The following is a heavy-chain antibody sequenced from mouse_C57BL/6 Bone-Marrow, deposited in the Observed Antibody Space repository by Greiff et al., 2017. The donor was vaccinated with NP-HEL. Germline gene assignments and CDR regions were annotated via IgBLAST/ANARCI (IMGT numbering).Heavy chain of an antibody. V-gene: IGHV3-1*01. CDR1: GYSITSGYD. CDR2: ISYSGST. J-gene: IGHJ3*01. D-gene: IGHD1-1*01. Sequence: VQLKESGPGMVKPSQSLSLTCTVTGYSITSGYDWHWIRHFPGNKLEWMGYISYSGSTNYNPSLKSRIPITHDTSKNHFFLKLNSVTTDDTATYYCARDKDYGSTSWFAYWGQGTLVTVSA. CDR3: ARDKDYGSTSWFAY.